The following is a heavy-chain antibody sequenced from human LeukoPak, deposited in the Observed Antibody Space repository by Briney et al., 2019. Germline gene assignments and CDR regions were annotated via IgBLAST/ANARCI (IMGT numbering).Heavy chain of an antibody. CDR3: ARVIRNNFDY. CDR2: IYYTGIT. V-gene: IGHV4-61*01. Sequence: SETLSLTCAVSGGSVNRGSYYWSWIRQPPGTGLEWIGYIYYTGITNYNPSLKSRVTISLDTSKNQFSLKVSSVTTADTAMYYCARVIRNNFDYWGQGTLVTVSS. J-gene: IGHJ4*02. D-gene: IGHD1-14*01. CDR1: GGSVNRGSYY.